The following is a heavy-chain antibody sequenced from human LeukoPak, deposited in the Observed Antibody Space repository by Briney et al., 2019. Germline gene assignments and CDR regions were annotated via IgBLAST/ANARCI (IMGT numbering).Heavy chain of an antibody. J-gene: IGHJ4*02. CDR1: GFTFSSYS. CDR3: ARDRGFGELVDY. CDR2: ISSSSSYI. Sequence: GGSLRLSCAASGFTFSSYSMNWVRQAPGKGLEWVSSISSSSSYIYYADSVKGRFTISRDNAKNSLYLQMNSLRAEDTAVYYCARDRGFGELVDYWGQGTLVTDSS. D-gene: IGHD3-10*01. V-gene: IGHV3-21*01.